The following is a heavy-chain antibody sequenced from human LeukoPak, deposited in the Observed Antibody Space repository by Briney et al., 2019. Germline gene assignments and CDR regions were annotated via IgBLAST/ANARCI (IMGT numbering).Heavy chain of an antibody. D-gene: IGHD1-26*01. Sequence: GALRLSCLTSGFTLSTNAMSWVRQAPGKGLEWISGISGSGASTYYVDSVKGRFTISRDDSRNTLYLQMNSLRGDDTAVYYCAKDVGKWESLHFFDYWGQGTLVTVSS. J-gene: IGHJ4*02. CDR3: AKDVGKWESLHFFDY. V-gene: IGHV3-23*01. CDR2: ISGSGAST. CDR1: GFTLSTNA.